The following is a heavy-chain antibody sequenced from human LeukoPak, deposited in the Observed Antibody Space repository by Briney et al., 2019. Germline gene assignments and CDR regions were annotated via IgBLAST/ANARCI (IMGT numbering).Heavy chain of an antibody. V-gene: IGHV3-30*18. CDR2: VSNDGRDK. CDR3: AKDRPNYYETSGPLEGDALDV. J-gene: IGHJ3*01. CDR1: GFTFNLYG. Sequence: GGSLRLSCAASGFTFNLYGMHWVRQAPGKGLEWVAIVSNDGRDKKYADSVWGRFTISRDNSENTLYLQMNNLRPEDTALYYCAKDRPNYYETSGPLEGDALDVWGRGTTVIVSS. D-gene: IGHD3-22*01.